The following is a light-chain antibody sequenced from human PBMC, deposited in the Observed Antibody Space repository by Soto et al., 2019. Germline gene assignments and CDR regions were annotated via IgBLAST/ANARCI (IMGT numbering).Light chain of an antibody. CDR1: ESIASY. J-gene: IGKJ3*01. V-gene: IGKV1-39*01. CDR2: AAS. Sequence: DVQMTQCPSSLSASVGDRVTITCRASESIASYLQWYQQKPGQAPKLLIYAASDLQTGVPSRFSGSGSGTDFTLTISSLQPEDFAVYYCHQTYTRPETFGPGTKV. CDR3: HQTYTRPET.